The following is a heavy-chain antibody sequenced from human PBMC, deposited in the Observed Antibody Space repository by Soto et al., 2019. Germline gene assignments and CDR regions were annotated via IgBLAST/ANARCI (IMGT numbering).Heavy chain of an antibody. J-gene: IGHJ4*02. V-gene: IGHV2-5*02. Sequence: WILQPPGEALEWLAVIYWDDDKRYSPSLKSRLTITKDTSKNQVVLTITNMDPVDTATYYCAHHWSGKPGDYQDRYYFDFWGQGTLVTVSP. D-gene: IGHD4-17*01. CDR3: AHHWSGKPGDYQDRYYFDF. CDR2: IYWDDDK.